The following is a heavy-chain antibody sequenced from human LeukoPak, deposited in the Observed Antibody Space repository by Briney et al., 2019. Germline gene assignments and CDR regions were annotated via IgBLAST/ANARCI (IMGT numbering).Heavy chain of an antibody. J-gene: IGHJ5*02. V-gene: IGHV1-18*01. D-gene: IGHD2-2*01. CDR1: GYTFTSYG. CDR2: ISAYNGNT. Sequence: ASVKVSCKASGYTFTSYGISWVRQAPGQGLEWMGWISAYNGNTNYAQKLQGRVTMTTDTSTSTAYMELRSLRSDDTAVYYCARDCRRVSSTACWTLDPWGQGTLVTVSS. CDR3: ARDCRRVSSTACWTLDP.